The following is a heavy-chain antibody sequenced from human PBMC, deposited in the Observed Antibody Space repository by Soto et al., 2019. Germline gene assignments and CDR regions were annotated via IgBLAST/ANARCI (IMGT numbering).Heavy chain of an antibody. J-gene: IGHJ4*02. CDR1: GGSIRSSTYY. V-gene: IGHV4-39*07. CDR3: ARVGAYSSGWYGNETY. CDR2: IYYSGST. D-gene: IGHD6-19*01. Sequence: PSETLSLTCTVSGGSIRSSTYYWGWIRQPPGKGLEWIGSIYYSGSTNYNPSLKSRVTISVDTSKNQFSLKLSSVTAADTAVYYCARVGAYSSGWYGNETYWGQGTLVTVSS.